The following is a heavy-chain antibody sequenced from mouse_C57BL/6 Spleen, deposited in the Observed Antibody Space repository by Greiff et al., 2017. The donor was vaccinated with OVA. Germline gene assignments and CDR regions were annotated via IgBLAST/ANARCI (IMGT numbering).Heavy chain of an antibody. J-gene: IGHJ3*01. CDR2: ISYDGSN. Sequence: DVKLMESGPGLVKPSQSLSLTCSVTGYSITSGYYWNWIRQFPGNKLEWMGYISYDGSNNYNPSLKNRISITRDTSKNQFFLKLNSVTTEDTATYYCARDGNYTWFAYWGQGTLVTVSA. CDR3: ARDGNYTWFAY. CDR1: GYSITSGYY. D-gene: IGHD2-1*01. V-gene: IGHV3-6*01.